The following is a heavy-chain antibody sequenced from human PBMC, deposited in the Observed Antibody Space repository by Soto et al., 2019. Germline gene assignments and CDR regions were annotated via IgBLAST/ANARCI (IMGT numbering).Heavy chain of an antibody. CDR1: GFTFDDYA. CDR3: AKDSSWYYGMDV. J-gene: IGHJ6*02. CDR2: ISWNSGSI. D-gene: IGHD6-13*01. V-gene: IGHV3-9*01. Sequence: EVQLVESGGGLVQPGRSLRLSCAASGFTFDDYAMHWVRQAPGKGLEWVSGISWNSGSIGYADSVKGRFTISRDNAKNSLYLQMNSLRAEDTALYYCAKDSSWYYGMDVWGQGTTVTVSS.